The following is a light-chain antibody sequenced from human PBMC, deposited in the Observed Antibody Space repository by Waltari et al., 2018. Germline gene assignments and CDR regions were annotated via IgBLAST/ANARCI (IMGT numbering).Light chain of an antibody. CDR2: DAS. Sequence: EIVLTQSPATLSXSPGERATLSCRASQSVSSYLAWYQQKPGQAPRLLIYDASNRATGIPARFSGSGSGTDFTLTISSLEPEDFAVYYCQQRSNWPYTFGQGTKLEIK. CDR1: QSVSSY. J-gene: IGKJ2*01. V-gene: IGKV3-11*01. CDR3: QQRSNWPYT.